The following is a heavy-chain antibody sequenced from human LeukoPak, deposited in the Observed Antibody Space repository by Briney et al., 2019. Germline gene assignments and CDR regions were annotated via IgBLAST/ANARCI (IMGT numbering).Heavy chain of an antibody. V-gene: IGHV3-33*01. CDR1: GFTFRSYG. D-gene: IGHD5-12*01. CDR3: ARDTIVATIPYYYCGMDV. CDR2: IWYDGSNK. Sequence: GGSLRLSCAASGFTFRSYGMHWVRQAPGKGLEWVEVIWYDGSNKYYADSVKGRFTISRDNSKNMLYLQMSSLRAEDTAVYYCARDTIVATIPYYYCGMDVWGKGTTVTVSS. J-gene: IGHJ6*04.